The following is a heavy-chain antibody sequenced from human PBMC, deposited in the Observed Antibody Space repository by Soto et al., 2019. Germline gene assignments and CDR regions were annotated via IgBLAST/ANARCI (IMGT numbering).Heavy chain of an antibody. Sequence: GGSLRLSCAASGFTFSSYAMSWVRQAPGKGLEWVSTISGSGGTTYYADSVKGRFTISGDNSKNTLYLQMNSLRAEDTAVYYCARSPGNYYDSSGYQTPYYYGMDVWGQGTTVTVSS. V-gene: IGHV3-23*01. CDR1: GFTFSSYA. D-gene: IGHD3-22*01. CDR3: ARSPGNYYDSSGYQTPYYYGMDV. CDR2: ISGSGGTT. J-gene: IGHJ6*02.